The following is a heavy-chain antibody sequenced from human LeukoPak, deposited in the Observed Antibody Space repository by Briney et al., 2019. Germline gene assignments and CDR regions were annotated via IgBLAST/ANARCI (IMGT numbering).Heavy chain of an antibody. Sequence: GGSLRLSCADSGFTFSRYGMSWVRQAPGKGLEWVSGISGSGASTYYADSVKGRFTISRDNSKNTLYLQMNSLRAEDTAVYYCAIGWEMATISPPNFDYWGQGTLVTVSS. D-gene: IGHD5-24*01. CDR3: AIGWEMATISPPNFDY. V-gene: IGHV3-23*01. J-gene: IGHJ4*02. CDR2: ISGSGAST. CDR1: GFTFSRYG.